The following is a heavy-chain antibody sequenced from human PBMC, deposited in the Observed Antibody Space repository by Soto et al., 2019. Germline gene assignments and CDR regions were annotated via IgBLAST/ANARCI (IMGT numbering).Heavy chain of an antibody. D-gene: IGHD5-12*01. CDR2: TYYRSRWYT. CDR1: GDSVSSNSVA. CDR3: VRDNIVAGMDLFDY. J-gene: IGHJ4*02. V-gene: IGHV6-1*01. Sequence: SQTLSLTCXISGDSVSSNSVAWHWIRQSPSRGLEWLGRTYYRSRWYTDYAISVKSRITISPDASKNQFSLQLNSVTPGDTAMYYCVRDNIVAGMDLFDYWGRGTLVTVSS.